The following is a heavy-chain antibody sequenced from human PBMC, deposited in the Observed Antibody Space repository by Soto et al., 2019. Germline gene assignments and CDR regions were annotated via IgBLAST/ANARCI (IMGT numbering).Heavy chain of an antibody. Sequence: EASVKVSCKASGYTFTSYGISWVRQAPGQGLEWMGWISAYNGNTNYAQKLQGRVTMTTDTSTSTAYMELRSLRSDDTAVYYCAREGIDSGSYSPGYYYYYYGMDVWGQGTTVTVSS. D-gene: IGHD1-26*01. CDR1: GYTFTSYG. V-gene: IGHV1-18*01. CDR2: ISAYNGNT. J-gene: IGHJ6*02. CDR3: AREGIDSGSYSPGYYYYYYGMDV.